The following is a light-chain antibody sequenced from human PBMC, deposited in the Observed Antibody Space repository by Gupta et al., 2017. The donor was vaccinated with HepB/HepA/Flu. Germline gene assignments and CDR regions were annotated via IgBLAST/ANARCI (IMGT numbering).Light chain of an antibody. V-gene: IGKV1-39*01. CDR2: AAS. CDR3: QQSDSTPQT. J-gene: IGKJ1*01. Sequence: DIQMTQSPSSLSASVGDRVTITCRASQSISSYLNWYQQKPGKAPKLLIYAASSLQSGVPSRFSGSGSGTDFTITISRLQPEDFATYYCQQSDSTPQTFGQGTKVEIK. CDR1: QSISSY.